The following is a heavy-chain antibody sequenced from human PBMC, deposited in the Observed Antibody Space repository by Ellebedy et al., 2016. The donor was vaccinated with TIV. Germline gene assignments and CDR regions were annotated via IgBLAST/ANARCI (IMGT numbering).Heavy chain of an antibody. CDR3: AKAGGEGAGTTGWFDP. Sequence: GGSLRLSCAASGFTFDDYAMHWVRQAPGKGLEWVSGISWNSGDIGYADSVKGRFTISRDNAKNSLYLQMNSLRAEDTAFYYCAKAGGEGAGTTGWFDPWGQGTLVTVSS. D-gene: IGHD1-7*01. CDR1: GFTFDDYA. J-gene: IGHJ5*02. CDR2: ISWNSGDI. V-gene: IGHV3-9*01.